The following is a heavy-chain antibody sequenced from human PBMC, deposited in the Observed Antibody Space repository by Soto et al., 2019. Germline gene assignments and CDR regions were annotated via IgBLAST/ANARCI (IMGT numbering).Heavy chain of an antibody. CDR1: GGTFSSYA. D-gene: IGHD6-13*01. J-gene: IGHJ4*02. V-gene: IGHV1-69*01. Sequence: QVQLVQSGAEVKKPGFSVKVSCKASGGTFSSYAISWVRQAPGQGLEWMGGIIPIFGTANYAQKFQGRVTITADESTSTAYMELSSLRSEDTAVYYCASGSSSTKFPSFDYWGQGTLVTVSS. CDR2: IIPIFGTA. CDR3: ASGSSSTKFPSFDY.